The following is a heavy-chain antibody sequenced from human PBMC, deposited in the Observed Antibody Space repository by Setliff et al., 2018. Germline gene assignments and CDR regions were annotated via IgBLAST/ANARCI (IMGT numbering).Heavy chain of an antibody. V-gene: IGHV4-30-4*08. CDR3: AREVGTSTSSDAFDV. D-gene: IGHD1-26*01. CDR2: IYHSGSA. J-gene: IGHJ3*01. Sequence: SETLSLTCTVSGDSISSGDYFWSWIRQPPGKGLEWIAYIYHSGSAYYNPSLKSRVAMSVDTSKNQFPLHLTSVTAADTAVYYCAREVGTSTSSDAFDVWGQGMMVTVSS. CDR1: GDSISSGDYF.